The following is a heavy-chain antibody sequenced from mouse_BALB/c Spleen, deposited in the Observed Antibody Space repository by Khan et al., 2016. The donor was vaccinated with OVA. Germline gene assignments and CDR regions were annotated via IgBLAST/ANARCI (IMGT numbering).Heavy chain of an antibody. CDR1: GFSLTNYG. D-gene: IGHD2-10*01. CDR2: IWSDGST. CDR3: ARQPYYHYYIMDY. J-gene: IGHJ4*01. V-gene: IGHV2-6-1*01. Sequence: VQLVESGPALVAPSQSLSITCTISGFSLTNYGVHWVRQPPGKGLEWLVVIWSDGSTTYNSALKSRLSISKDNSKSQVFLKMNILQTDDTAMYYCARQPYYHYYIMDYWGQGTSVTVSS.